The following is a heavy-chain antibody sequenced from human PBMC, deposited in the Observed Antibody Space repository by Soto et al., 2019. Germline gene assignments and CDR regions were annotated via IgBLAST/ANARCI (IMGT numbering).Heavy chain of an antibody. J-gene: IGHJ6*02. Sequence: ASVKVSCKASGGTFSSYAISWVRQAPGQGLKWMGGIIPIFGTANYAQKFQGRVTITADKSTSTAYMELSSLRSEDTAVYYCARPGAPYCSSTSCYFMDVWGQGTTVTVSS. V-gene: IGHV1-69*06. D-gene: IGHD2-2*01. CDR3: ARPGAPYCSSTSCYFMDV. CDR1: GGTFSSYA. CDR2: IIPIFGTA.